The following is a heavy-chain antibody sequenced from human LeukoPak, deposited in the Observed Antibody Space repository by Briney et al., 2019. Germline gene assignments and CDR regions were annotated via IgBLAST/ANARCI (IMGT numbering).Heavy chain of an antibody. CDR1: GGSISSSSYY. Sequence: PSETLSLTCTVSGGSISSSSYYWGWIRQPPGKGLEWIGSIYYSGSTYYNPSLKSRVTISVDTSKNQFSLKLSSVTAADTAVYYCARQPVVPASSGVDYWGQGTLVTVSS. D-gene: IGHD2-2*01. CDR3: ARQPVVPASSGVDY. CDR2: IYYSGST. V-gene: IGHV4-39*01. J-gene: IGHJ4*02.